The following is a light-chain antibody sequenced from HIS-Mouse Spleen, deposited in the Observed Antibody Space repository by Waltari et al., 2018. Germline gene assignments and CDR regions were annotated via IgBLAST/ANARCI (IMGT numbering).Light chain of an antibody. CDR1: SSDVGSYNL. CDR2: EGS. J-gene: IGLJ3*02. V-gene: IGLV2-23*01. CDR3: CSYAGSSTWV. Sequence: QSALTQPASVSGSPGQSITISCTGTSSDVGSYNLVSWYQQHPGKAPKPMIYEGSKRPSGGSNRFSASKSGNTASLTISGLQAEDEADYYCCSYAGSSTWVFGGGTKLTVL.